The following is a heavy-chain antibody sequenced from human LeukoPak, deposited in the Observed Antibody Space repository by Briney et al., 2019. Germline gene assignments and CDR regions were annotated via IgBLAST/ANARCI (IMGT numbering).Heavy chain of an antibody. J-gene: IGHJ4*02. CDR2: ISWNSCSI. CDR3: PKDIGSSSPNPDFDY. CDR1: ASDNYF. V-gene: IGHV3-9*01. Sequence: ASDNYFWSWIRQHPEKGLEWGSGISWNSCSIGYADCVKGRFTISRDNAKNSLYLQMNSLRAEDTALYYGPKDIGSSSPNPDFDYWGQGTRVTVSS. D-gene: IGHD6-13*01.